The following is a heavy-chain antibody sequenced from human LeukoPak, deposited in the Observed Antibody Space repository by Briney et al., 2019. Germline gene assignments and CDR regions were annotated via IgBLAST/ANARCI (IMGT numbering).Heavy chain of an antibody. Sequence: GGSLRLSCAASGFTFSSYAMSWVRQAPGKGLEWVSAISGSGGSTYYADSVKGRFTISRDNSKNTLYLQMNSLRAEDTAVYYCAKDWGFYDSSGYSDYWGQGTLVTVSS. CDR1: GFTFSSYA. D-gene: IGHD3-22*01. J-gene: IGHJ4*02. V-gene: IGHV3-23*01. CDR2: ISGSGGST. CDR3: AKDWGFYDSSGYSDY.